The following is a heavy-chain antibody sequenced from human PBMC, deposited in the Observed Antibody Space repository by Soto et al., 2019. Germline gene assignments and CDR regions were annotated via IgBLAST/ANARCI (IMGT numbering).Heavy chain of an antibody. J-gene: IGHJ4*02. V-gene: IGHV1-18*01. Sequence: QVQLVQSGGEVAKPGASVKVSCEASGYTFTNYGINWVRQAPGLGLEWMGWINVYNGKTNYAQKFQARVTMTTDTSTNSVYMELRSLRSDDTAVYYCARGPDPTYFDYWGQGTLVIVSS. CDR2: INVYNGKT. CDR1: GYTFTNYG. CDR3: ARGPDPTYFDY.